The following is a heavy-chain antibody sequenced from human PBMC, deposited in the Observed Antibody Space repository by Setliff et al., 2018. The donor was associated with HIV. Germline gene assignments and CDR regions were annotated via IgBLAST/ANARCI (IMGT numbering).Heavy chain of an antibody. V-gene: IGHV3-30*02. J-gene: IGHJ4*02. D-gene: IGHD6-19*01. Sequence: GGSLRLSCAASAFTFSSYGMHWVRQAPGKGLEWVAFIRYDGSNKYYADSVKGRFTISRDNSKNTLYLQMNSLRVEDTALYYCARLRYSSGYFIDYWGQGTLVTVSS. CDR1: AFTFSSYG. CDR3: ARLRYSSGYFIDY. CDR2: IRYDGSNK.